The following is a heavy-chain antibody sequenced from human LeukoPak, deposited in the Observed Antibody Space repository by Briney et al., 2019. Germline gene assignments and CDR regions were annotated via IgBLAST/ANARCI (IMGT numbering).Heavy chain of an antibody. CDR2: IYYSGST. D-gene: IGHD6-13*01. V-gene: IGHV4-39*01. CDR1: GGSISSSSYY. Sequence: SETLSLTCTVSGGSISSSSYYWGWIRQPPGKGLEWIGSIYYSGSTYYNPSLKSRVTISVDTSKNQFSLKLSSVTAADTAVYYCATYSSSWLFDYWGQGTLVTVSS. J-gene: IGHJ4*02. CDR3: ATYSSSWLFDY.